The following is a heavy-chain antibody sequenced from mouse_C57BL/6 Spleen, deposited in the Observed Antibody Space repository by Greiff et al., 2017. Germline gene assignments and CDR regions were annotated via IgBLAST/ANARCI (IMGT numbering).Heavy chain of an antibody. V-gene: IGHV2-2*01. Sequence: VQLKESGPGLVQPSQSLSITCTVSGFSLTSYGVHWVRQSPGKGLEWLGVIWSGGSTDYNAAFISRLSISKDNSKSQVFFKMNSLQADDTAIYYCATSFITTVVAHYYAMDYWGQGTSVTVSS. D-gene: IGHD1-1*01. CDR1: GFSLTSYG. J-gene: IGHJ4*01. CDR3: ATSFITTVVAHYYAMDY. CDR2: IWSGGST.